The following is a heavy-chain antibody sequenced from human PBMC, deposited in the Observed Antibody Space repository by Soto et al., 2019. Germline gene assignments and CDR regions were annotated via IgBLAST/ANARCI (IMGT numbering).Heavy chain of an antibody. CDR1: GFTFSSYS. J-gene: IGHJ5*02. CDR2: ISSSSSYI. V-gene: IGHV3-21*01. D-gene: IGHD2-2*01. Sequence: GGSLRLSCAAPGFTFSSYSMNWVRQAPGKGLEWVSSISSSSSYIYYADSVKGRFTISRDNAKNSLYLQMNSLRAEDTAVYYCASGLYCSSTSCYLDPWGQGTLVTVSS. CDR3: ASGLYCSSTSCYLDP.